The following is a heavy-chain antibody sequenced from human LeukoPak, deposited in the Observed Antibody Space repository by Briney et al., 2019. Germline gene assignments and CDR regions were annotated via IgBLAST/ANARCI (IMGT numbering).Heavy chain of an antibody. V-gene: IGHV3-48*02. CDR3: AKDVGKWESLHFFDY. CDR2: ISSTGSPI. D-gene: IGHD1-26*01. J-gene: IGHJ4*02. CDR1: GFTFSRFG. Sequence: GGSLRLSCAASGFTFSRFGMNWVRQAPGKGLEWVSYISSTGSPIYYADSVKGRFTISRDNAKNSLYLQMNSLRDDDTAVYYCAKDVGKWESLHFFDYWGQGTLVTVSS.